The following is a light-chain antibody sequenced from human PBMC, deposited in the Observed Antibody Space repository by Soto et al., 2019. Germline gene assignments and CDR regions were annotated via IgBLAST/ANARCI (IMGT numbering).Light chain of an antibody. Sequence: GARIAITFPACPTIHTFLNWYQRQPGVAPKVLICAASGLQSGVPPRFSGSGSGTDFTLTISSLQPEDFATYFCQHAYSTPRTFGEGTKVDIK. CDR1: PTIHTF. CDR2: AAS. CDR3: QHAYSTPRT. J-gene: IGKJ4*01. V-gene: IGKV1-39*01.